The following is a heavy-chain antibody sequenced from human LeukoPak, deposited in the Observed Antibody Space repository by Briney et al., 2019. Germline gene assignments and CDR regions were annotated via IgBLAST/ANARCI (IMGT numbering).Heavy chain of an antibody. CDR1: GYTFTSYG. J-gene: IGHJ5*02. Sequence: GASVKVSCKSSGYTFTSYGISWVRQPRAQGLEWMGWISAYNGNTNNAQKLQGRVTMTTDTSTSTAYMELRSLRSDDTAVYYCARALVVVAATHWFDPWGQGTLVTVSS. D-gene: IGHD2-15*01. V-gene: IGHV1-18*01. CDR3: ARALVVVAATHWFDP. CDR2: ISAYNGNT.